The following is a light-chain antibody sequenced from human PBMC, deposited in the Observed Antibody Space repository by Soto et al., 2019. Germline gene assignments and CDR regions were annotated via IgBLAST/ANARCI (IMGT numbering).Light chain of an antibody. Sequence: IVLTQSPATLSLSPGETATLSCRASQSVSRPYLFWYQQKPGQPPRIIMYAASARATGIPARFSGSGSGTDFTLTISSLQPEDFAVYYCQHDSNSALSFGGGTKLQIK. CDR2: AAS. CDR3: QHDSNSALS. V-gene: IGKV3D-7*01. J-gene: IGKJ4*01. CDR1: QSVSRPY.